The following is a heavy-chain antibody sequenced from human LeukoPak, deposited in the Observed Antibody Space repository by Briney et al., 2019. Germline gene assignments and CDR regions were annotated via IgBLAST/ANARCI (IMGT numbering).Heavy chain of an antibody. V-gene: IGHV4-38-2*02. CDR3: ARDIRAYCSSTSCYYYYYMDA. CDR1: GYSISSGYY. D-gene: IGHD2-2*01. J-gene: IGHJ6*03. Sequence: PSETLSLTCTVSGYSISSGYYWGWIRQPPGKGLEWIGSIYHSGSTYYSPSLKSRVTISVDTSKNQFSLKLSSVTAADTAVYYCARDIRAYCSSTSCYYYYYMDAWGKGTTVTVSS. CDR2: IYHSGST.